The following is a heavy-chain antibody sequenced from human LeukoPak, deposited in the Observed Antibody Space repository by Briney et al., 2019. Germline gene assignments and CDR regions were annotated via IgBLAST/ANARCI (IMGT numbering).Heavy chain of an antibody. Sequence: GGSLRLSCAASGFTFSAFGMNWVRQAPGKGLEWVSGTSDRGDYTYYADSVKGRFTISRDNSKNTLYLQMNSLRAEDTAVYYCAKVAARLKYYFDYWGQGTLVTVSS. CDR1: GFTFSAFG. CDR3: AKVAARLKYYFDY. D-gene: IGHD6-6*01. J-gene: IGHJ4*02. V-gene: IGHV3-23*01. CDR2: TSDRGDYT.